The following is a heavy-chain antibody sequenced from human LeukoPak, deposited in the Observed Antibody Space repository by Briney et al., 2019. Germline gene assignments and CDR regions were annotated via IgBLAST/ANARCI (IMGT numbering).Heavy chain of an antibody. CDR3: ARAPPDSSGWYDD. CDR1: GGSISSYY. D-gene: IGHD6-19*01. CDR2: IYYSGST. V-gene: IGHV4-59*01. J-gene: IGHJ5*02. Sequence: SETLSLTCTVSGGSISSYYWSWIRQPPGKGLEWIGYIYYSGSTNYNPSLKSRVTISVDTSKNQFSLKLSSVTAADTAVYYCARAPPDSSGWYDDWGQGTLVTVSS.